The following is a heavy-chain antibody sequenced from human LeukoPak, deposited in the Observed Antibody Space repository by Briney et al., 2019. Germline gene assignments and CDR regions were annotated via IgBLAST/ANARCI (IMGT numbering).Heavy chain of an antibody. V-gene: IGHV3-30*04. J-gene: IGHJ4*02. D-gene: IGHD2-15*01. CDR1: GFTFSSYA. Sequence: GRSLRLSCAASGFTFSSYAMHWVRQAPGKGLEWVAVISYDGSNKYYVDSVKGRFTISRDNSKNTLYLQMNSLRAEDTAVYYCASGYCSGGSCYSLDYWGQGTLVTVSS. CDR3: ASGYCSGGSCYSLDY. CDR2: ISYDGSNK.